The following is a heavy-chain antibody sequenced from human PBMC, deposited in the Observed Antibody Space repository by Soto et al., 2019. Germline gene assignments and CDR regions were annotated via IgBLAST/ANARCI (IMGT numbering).Heavy chain of an antibody. Sequence: GASVKMSCETCGDAFTSCAMHRVRPAPGQRLEWMGWINGGNGNTRYSQKFQDRVTITRDTYASTAYMELSSLRSEDTAVYYCAREGATAGNINIGDWGQGTLVTVSS. V-gene: IGHV1-3*01. CDR2: INGGNGNT. CDR1: GDAFTSCA. J-gene: IGHJ4*02. D-gene: IGHD6-25*01. CDR3: AREGATAGNINIGD.